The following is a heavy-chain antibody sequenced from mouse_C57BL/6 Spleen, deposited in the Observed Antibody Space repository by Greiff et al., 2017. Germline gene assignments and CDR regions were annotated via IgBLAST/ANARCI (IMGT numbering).Heavy chain of an antibody. V-gene: IGHV7-1*01. CDR3: ARDGGDNGDYYAMDY. Sequence: EVKVVESGGGLVQSGRSLRLSCATSGFTFSDFYMEWVRQAPGKGLEWIAASRNKANDYTTEYCASVKGRFIVSRDTSQSILYLQMKGLRAEDTAIDYCARDGGDNGDYYAMDYWGQGTSVTVSS. D-gene: IGHD1-3*01. J-gene: IGHJ4*01. CDR2: SRNKANDYTT. CDR1: GFTFSDFY.